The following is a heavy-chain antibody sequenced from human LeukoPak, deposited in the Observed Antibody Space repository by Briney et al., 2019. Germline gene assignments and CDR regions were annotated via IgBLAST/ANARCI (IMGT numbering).Heavy chain of an antibody. CDR1: GGSISSYY. V-gene: IGHV4-59*12. J-gene: IGHJ6*03. CDR2: IYYSGYT. Sequence: SETLSLTCTVSGGSISSYYWSWIRQPPGKGLEYIGYIYYSGYTNYNPSLKSRVTISVDTSKNQFSLKLSSVTAADTAVYYCAREPGTFDYPYMDVWGKGTTVTISS. D-gene: IGHD3-16*01. CDR3: AREPGTFDYPYMDV.